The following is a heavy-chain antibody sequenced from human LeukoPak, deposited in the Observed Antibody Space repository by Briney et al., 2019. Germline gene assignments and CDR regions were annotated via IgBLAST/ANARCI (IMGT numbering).Heavy chain of an antibody. D-gene: IGHD6-13*01. CDR2: INTNTGNP. V-gene: IGHV7-4-1*02. CDR3: AREVQQLTGAYFDY. J-gene: IGHJ4*02. Sequence: AASVTVSCKASGYTFTGYYMHWVRQAPGQGLEWMGWINTNTGNPTYAQGFTGRFVFSLDTSVSTAYLQISSLKAEDTAVYYCAREVQQLTGAYFDYWGQGTLVTVSS. CDR1: GYTFTGYY.